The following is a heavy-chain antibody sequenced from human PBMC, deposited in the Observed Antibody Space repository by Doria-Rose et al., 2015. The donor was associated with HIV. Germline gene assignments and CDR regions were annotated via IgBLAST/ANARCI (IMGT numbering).Heavy chain of an antibody. CDR3: VRDGDHYDFDF. J-gene: IGHJ4*02. CDR1: GFTFSPYW. D-gene: IGHD5-12*01. Sequence: VQLVQSGGGLVKPGGSLRLSCAASGFTFSPYWMHWVRQTPGKGLVWVSRIKSDGSWKSYADSVKGRFTISRDNAKKMVFLQMNSLRVEDTAVYYCVRDGDHYDFDFWGQGTLVTVSS. V-gene: IGHV3-74*01. CDR2: IKSDGSWK.